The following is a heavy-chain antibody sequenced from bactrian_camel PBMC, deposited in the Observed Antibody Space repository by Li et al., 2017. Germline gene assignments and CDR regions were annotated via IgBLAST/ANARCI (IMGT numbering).Heavy chain of an antibody. V-gene: IGHV3S40*01. Sequence: VQLVESGGGSVQAGGSLRLSCTGFEYSFSRDCVGWFREPPLKEREGVAAIYTRDGDTWYGDSVNGRLTVSQDNANNTVYLQMNSLRPEDTAMYYCAADGPWRCSGLKPEYTYRGRGTQVTVS. D-gene: IGHD1*01. CDR1: EYSFSRDC. CDR2: IYTRDGDT. CDR3: AADGPWRCSGLKPEYTY. J-gene: IGHJ4*01.